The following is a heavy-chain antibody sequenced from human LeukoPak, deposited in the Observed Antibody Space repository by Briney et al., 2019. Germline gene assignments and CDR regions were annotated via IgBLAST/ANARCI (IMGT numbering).Heavy chain of an antibody. CDR3: ARLDWGTANY. J-gene: IGHJ4*02. V-gene: IGHV4-34*01. CDR1: GGSFSGYY. Sequence: SETLSLTCAVYGGSFSGYYWSWIRQPPGKGLEWIGEINHSGSTNYNPSLKSRVTISVDTSKNQFSLKLSSVTAADTAVYYCARLDWGTANYWGQGTLVTVSS. CDR2: INHSGST. D-gene: IGHD3-9*01.